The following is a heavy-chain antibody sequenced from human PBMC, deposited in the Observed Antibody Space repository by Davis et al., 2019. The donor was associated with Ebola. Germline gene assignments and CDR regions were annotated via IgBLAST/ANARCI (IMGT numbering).Heavy chain of an antibody. CDR1: GGSISSGDYY. CDR2: IYYSGST. CDR3: ARDRGTYGTYGMDV. J-gene: IGHJ6*02. Sequence: MPSETLSLTCTVSGGSISSGDYYWSWIRQPPGKGLEWIGYIYYSGSTYYNPSLKSRVTISVDTSKNQFSLKLSSVTAADTAVYYCARDRGTYGTYGMDVWGQGTTVTVSS. V-gene: IGHV4-30-4*01. D-gene: IGHD3-16*01.